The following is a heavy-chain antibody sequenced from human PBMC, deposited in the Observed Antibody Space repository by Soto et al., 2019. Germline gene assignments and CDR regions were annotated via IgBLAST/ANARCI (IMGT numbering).Heavy chain of an antibody. J-gene: IGHJ4*02. CDR2: IVVGSGNT. D-gene: IGHD6-19*01. CDR3: AASPAYSSGWADY. V-gene: IGHV1-58*01. Sequence: ASVKVSCKASGFTFTSSAVQWVRQARGQRLEWIGWIVVGSGNTNYAQKFQERVTITRDMSTSTAYMELSSLRSEDTAVYYCAASPAYSSGWADYWGQGTLVTVSS. CDR1: GFTFTSSA.